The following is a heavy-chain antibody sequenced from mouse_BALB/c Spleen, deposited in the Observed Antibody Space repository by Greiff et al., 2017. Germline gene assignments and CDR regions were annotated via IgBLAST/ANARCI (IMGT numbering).Heavy chain of an antibody. J-gene: IGHJ2*01. CDR1: GYTFTSYV. V-gene: IGHV1-14*01. Sequence: VQLKQSGPELVKPGASVKMSCKASGYTFTSYVMHWVKQKPGQGLEWIGYINPYNDGTKYNEKFKGKATLTSDKSSSTAYMELSSLTSEDSAVYYCARGLRSDLFDYWGQGTTLTVSS. CDR2: INPYNDGT. D-gene: IGHD3-1*01. CDR3: ARGLRSDLFDY.